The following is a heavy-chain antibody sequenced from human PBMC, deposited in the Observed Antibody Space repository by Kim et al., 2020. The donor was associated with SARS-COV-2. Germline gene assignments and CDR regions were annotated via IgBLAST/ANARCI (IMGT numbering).Heavy chain of an antibody. D-gene: IGHD3-10*01. Sequence: SVKGRFTISRDNAKNSLYLQMNSLRAEDTAVYYCARDLGDRGLYYYGMDVWGQGTTVTVSS. CDR3: ARDLGDRGLYYYGMDV. J-gene: IGHJ6*02. V-gene: IGHV3-11*06.